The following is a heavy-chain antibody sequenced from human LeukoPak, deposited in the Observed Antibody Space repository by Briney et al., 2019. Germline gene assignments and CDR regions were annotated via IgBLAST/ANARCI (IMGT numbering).Heavy chain of an antibody. D-gene: IGHD3-9*01. Sequence: YPGGSLRLSCAASGFTFSTYGIHWVRQAPGKGLEWVTFIRYDGSDKYYADSVKGRFTISRDNSKNTLYLQMNSLRREDTAMYYCARDRFPYDILTGQDYWGQGTLVTVSS. CDR3: ARDRFPYDILTGQDY. CDR1: GFTFSTYG. V-gene: IGHV3-30*02. CDR2: IRYDGSDK. J-gene: IGHJ4*02.